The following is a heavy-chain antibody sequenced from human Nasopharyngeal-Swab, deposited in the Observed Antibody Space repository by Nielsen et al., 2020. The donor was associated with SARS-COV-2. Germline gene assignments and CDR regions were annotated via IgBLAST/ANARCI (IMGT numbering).Heavy chain of an antibody. CDR2: ISSSSSYI. J-gene: IGHJ6*02. CDR1: GFTFNNYN. V-gene: IGHV3-21*01. D-gene: IGHD3-3*01. Sequence: GESVKISCAASGFTFNNYNFNWVRQVPGKGLEWVSSISSSSSYIYYADSVKGRFTISRDNAKNSLYLQMNSLRAEDTAVYYCARDGLDYDFWSAYFMDVWGQVTTVTVSS. CDR3: ARDGLDYDFWSAYFMDV.